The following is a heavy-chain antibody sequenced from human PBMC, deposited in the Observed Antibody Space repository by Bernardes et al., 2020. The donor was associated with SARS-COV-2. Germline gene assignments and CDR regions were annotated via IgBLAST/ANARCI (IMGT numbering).Heavy chain of an antibody. J-gene: IGHJ6*02. CDR2: ISLKSGTI. V-gene: IGHV3-9*01. CDR1: GFTFDDYA. D-gene: IGHD3-22*01. Sequence: GGSLRLSCTASGFTFDDYAMHWVRKAPGKGLEWVSGISLKSGTIGYADSVRGRFTISRDTAKSSLYLHMKGLRTDDTALYYCAKDLMSHYESSGYYHYGVDVWGQGTTVTVSS. CDR3: AKDLMSHYESSGYYHYGVDV.